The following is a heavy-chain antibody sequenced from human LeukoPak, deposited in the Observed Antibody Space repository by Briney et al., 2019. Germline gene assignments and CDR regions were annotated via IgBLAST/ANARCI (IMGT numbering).Heavy chain of an antibody. CDR1: GFTVSSNY. D-gene: IGHD6-13*01. Sequence: GGSLRLSCAASGFTVSSNYMSWVRQAPGKGLEWVSVIYSGGSTYYADSVRGRFTISRDNSKNTLYLQMSSLRVEDTAVYYCTRRPYSSSWYYFDYWGQGTLVTVSS. CDR2: IYSGGST. CDR3: TRRPYSSSWYYFDY. J-gene: IGHJ4*02. V-gene: IGHV3-53*01.